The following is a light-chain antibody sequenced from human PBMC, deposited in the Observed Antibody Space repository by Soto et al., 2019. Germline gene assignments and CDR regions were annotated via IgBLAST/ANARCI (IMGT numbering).Light chain of an antibody. Sequence: DIQMTQSPSSLSASVGDSITIPCRASQSISSYLNWYQQKPGKAPKLLIYAASSLQSGVPSRFSGSGSGTDFTLTISSLQPEDFATYYCQQSYSTPLTFGGGTKVDIK. J-gene: IGKJ4*01. CDR1: QSISSY. V-gene: IGKV1-39*01. CDR3: QQSYSTPLT. CDR2: AAS.